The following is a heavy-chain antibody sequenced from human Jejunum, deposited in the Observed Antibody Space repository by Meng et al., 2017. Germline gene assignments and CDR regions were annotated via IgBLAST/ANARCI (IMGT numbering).Heavy chain of an antibody. CDR3: ARGGWYSRD. D-gene: IGHD6-19*01. J-gene: IGHJ4*02. Sequence: ESLKISCAASGLSLSMYSMNWVRQAPGKGLEWIGHFSNSGNTNYNPSLKSRVIISVDTSKNQISLKLTSATAEDTAVYYCARGGWYSRDWGQGALVTVSS. V-gene: IGHV4-59*01. CDR2: FSNSGNT. CDR1: GLSLSMYS.